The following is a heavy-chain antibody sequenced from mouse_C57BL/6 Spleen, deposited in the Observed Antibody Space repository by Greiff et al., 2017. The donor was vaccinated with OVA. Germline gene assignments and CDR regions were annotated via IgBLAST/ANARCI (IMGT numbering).Heavy chain of an antibody. D-gene: IGHD2-12*01. CDR1: GFTFSDYY. V-gene: IGHV5-16*01. CDR3: ARDYDDSHWYFDV. CDR2: INYDGSST. J-gene: IGHJ1*03. Sequence: DVMLVESEGGLVQPGSSMKLSCTASGFTFSDYYMAWVRQVPEKGLEWVANINYDGSSTYYLDSLKSRFIISRDNAKNILYLQMSSLKSEDTATYYCARDYDDSHWYFDVWGTGTTVTVSS.